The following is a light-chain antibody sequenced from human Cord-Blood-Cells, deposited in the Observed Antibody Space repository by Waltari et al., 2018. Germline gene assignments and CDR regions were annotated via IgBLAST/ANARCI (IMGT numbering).Light chain of an antibody. CDR1: QDISNY. J-gene: IGKJ4*01. CDR2: DAA. V-gene: IGKV1-33*01. CDR3: QQYDNLPPLT. Sequence: DIQMTQSPSSLSASVGDRVTITCQVIQDISNYLNWYQQKPGKAPKLLIYDAANLETGVPSRFSGSGSGTDFTFTISSLQPEDIATYYCQQYDNLPPLTFGGGTKVEIK.